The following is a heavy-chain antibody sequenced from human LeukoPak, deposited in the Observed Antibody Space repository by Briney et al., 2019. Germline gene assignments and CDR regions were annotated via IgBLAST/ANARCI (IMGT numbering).Heavy chain of an antibody. CDR3: ARTDILTGYYRTFDY. CDR1: GGSISSGGYY. J-gene: IGHJ4*02. V-gene: IGHV4-31*03. CDR2: IYYSGST. Sequence: SQTLSLTCTVSGGSISSGGYYWSWIRQHPGKGLEWIGYIYYSGSTYYNPSLKRRVTISVDTSKNQFSLKLSSVTAADTAVYYCARTDILTGYYRTFDYWGQGTLVTVSS. D-gene: IGHD3-9*01.